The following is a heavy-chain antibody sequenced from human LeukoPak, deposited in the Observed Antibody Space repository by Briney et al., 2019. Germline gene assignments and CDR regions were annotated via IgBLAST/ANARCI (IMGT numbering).Heavy chain of an antibody. V-gene: IGHV1-2*02. CDR2: INPNSGGT. CDR1: GYTFTGYY. CDR3: ARYCSGGSCWVDWFDP. D-gene: IGHD2-15*01. Sequence: ASVKVSCKASGYTFTGYYMHWVRQAPGQGLEWMGWINPNSGGTNYAQKFQGRVTMTRVTSISTAYMELSRLRSDDTAVYYCARYCSGGSCWVDWFDPWGQGTLVTVSS. J-gene: IGHJ5*02.